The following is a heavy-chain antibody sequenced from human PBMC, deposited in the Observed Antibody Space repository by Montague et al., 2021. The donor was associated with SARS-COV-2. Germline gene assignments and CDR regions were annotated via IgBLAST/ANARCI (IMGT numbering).Heavy chain of an antibody. J-gene: IGHJ6*02. CDR1: GGSISSYY. D-gene: IGHD1-20*01. CDR3: ARDLGYNWNYYYYYGMDV. CDR2: IYYSGST. Sequence: SETLSLTCTVSGGSISSYYWSWIRQPPGKGLEWIGYIYYSGSTNYNPSPKSRVTISVDTSKNQFSLKLSSVTAADTAVYYCARDLGYNWNYYYYYGMDVWGQGTTVTVSS. V-gene: IGHV4-59*01.